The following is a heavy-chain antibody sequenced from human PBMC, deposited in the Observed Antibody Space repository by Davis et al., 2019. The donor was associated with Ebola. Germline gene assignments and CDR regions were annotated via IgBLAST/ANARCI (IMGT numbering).Heavy chain of an antibody. Sequence: GSLRLSCTVSGGSISSYYWSWIRQPPGKGLEWIGYIYYSGSTNYNPSLKSRVTISVDTSKNQFSLKLSSVTAADTAVYYCARATDIVATIRDYYYGMDVWGQGTTVTVSS. CDR3: ARATDIVATIRDYYYGMDV. J-gene: IGHJ6*02. CDR2: IYYSGST. CDR1: GGSISSYY. V-gene: IGHV4-59*12. D-gene: IGHD5-12*01.